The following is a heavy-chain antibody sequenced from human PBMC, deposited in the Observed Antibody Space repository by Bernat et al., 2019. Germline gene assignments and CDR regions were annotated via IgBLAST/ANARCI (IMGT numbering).Heavy chain of an antibody. CDR2: INPKTGGT. Sequence: QVQLVQSGAEVKTPGASVKVSCKASGYTFTAYCIHWVRQAPGQGLEWMGWINPKTGGTNFPQNLQGRGTINRETSISTTYMEVSSLRSDDTARYYGARGPHNYDASGSRFDPWGQGTRVTGSS. CDR1: GYTFTAYC. CDR3: ARGPHNYDASGSRFDP. V-gene: IGHV1-2*02. D-gene: IGHD3-10*01. J-gene: IGHJ5*02.